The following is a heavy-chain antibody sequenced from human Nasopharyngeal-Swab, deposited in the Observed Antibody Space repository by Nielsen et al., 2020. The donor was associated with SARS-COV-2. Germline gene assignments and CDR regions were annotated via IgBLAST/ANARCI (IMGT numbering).Heavy chain of an antibody. CDR3: VKDVHGDYGGIDY. CDR1: GFTFSSSG. CDR2: ISYDGSNE. D-gene: IGHD4-17*01. Sequence: SCAASGFTFSSSGMDWVRQAPGKGLEWVAVISYDGSNEYYGDSVKGRFTISRDNSKNTLYLQMNSLRVDDTAVYYCVKDVHGDYGGIDYWGQGILVTVSS. J-gene: IGHJ4*02. V-gene: IGHV3-30*18.